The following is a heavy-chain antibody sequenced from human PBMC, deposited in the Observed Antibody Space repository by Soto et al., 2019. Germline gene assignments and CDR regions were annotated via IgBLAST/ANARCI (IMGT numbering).Heavy chain of an antibody. Sequence: ASVKVSCKASGYTFTSYGISWVRPAPGQGLEWMGWISAYNGNTNYAQKLQGRVTMTTDTSTSTAYMELRSLRSDDTAVYYCARKYSSGWYAGGDYYGMDVWGQGTTVTVSS. CDR1: GYTFTSYG. J-gene: IGHJ6*02. D-gene: IGHD6-19*01. CDR3: ARKYSSGWYAGGDYYGMDV. CDR2: ISAYNGNT. V-gene: IGHV1-18*04.